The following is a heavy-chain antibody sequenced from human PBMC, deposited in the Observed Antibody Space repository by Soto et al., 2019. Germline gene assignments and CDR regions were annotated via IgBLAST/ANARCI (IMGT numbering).Heavy chain of an antibody. J-gene: IGHJ4*02. CDR1: GFTFSSYS. CDR2: ISSSSSYI. Sequence: GGSLRLSCAASGFTFSSYSMNWVRQAPGKGLEWVSSISSSSSYIYYADSVKGRFTISRDNAKNSLYLQMNSLRAEDTAVYYCARVTRAAAAYYFDYWGQETLVTVSS. CDR3: ARVTRAAAAYYFDY. V-gene: IGHV3-21*01. D-gene: IGHD6-13*01.